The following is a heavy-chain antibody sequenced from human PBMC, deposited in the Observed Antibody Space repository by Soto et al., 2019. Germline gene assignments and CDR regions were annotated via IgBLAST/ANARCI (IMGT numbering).Heavy chain of an antibody. J-gene: IGHJ5*02. Sequence: SVKVSCKASGGTFSSYAISWVRQAPGQGLEWMGGIIPIFGTANYAQKFQGRVTITADESTSTAYMELSSLRSDDTAVYYCARVEDYGDYSDIGGFDPWGQGTLVTVSS. CDR3: ARVEDYGDYSDIGGFDP. D-gene: IGHD4-17*01. CDR2: IIPIFGTA. CDR1: GGTFSSYA. V-gene: IGHV1-69*13.